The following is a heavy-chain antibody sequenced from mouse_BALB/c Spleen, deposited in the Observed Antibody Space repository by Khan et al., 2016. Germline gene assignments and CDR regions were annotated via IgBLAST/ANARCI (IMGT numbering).Heavy chain of an antibody. CDR1: GYSITSDYA. V-gene: IGHV3-2*02. D-gene: IGHD2-4*01. CDR2: ISYSGST. Sequence: EVQLQESGPGLVKPSQSLSLTCTVTGYSITSDYAWNWIRQFPGNKLEWMGYISYSGSTSYNPSLKSRISITRDTSKNQFFLQLNSVTTEDTATYYCARNNYDYDEGYAMDYWGQGTSVTVSS. J-gene: IGHJ4*01. CDR3: ARNNYDYDEGYAMDY.